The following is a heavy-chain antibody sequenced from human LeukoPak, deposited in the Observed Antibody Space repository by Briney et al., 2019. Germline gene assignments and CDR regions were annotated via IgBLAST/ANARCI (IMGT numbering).Heavy chain of an antibody. J-gene: IGHJ4*02. CDR2: ISSSSIYI. Sequence: GGPLRLSCAASGFTFSRYSLNWVRQAPGKGLEWLSSISSSSIYIYYADSVKGRFTISRDNAKNSLYLQMNSLRAEDTAVYYCVRDFGQWELNGGYYFDYWGQGTLVTVSS. CDR3: VRDFGQWELNGGYYFDY. V-gene: IGHV3-21*01. D-gene: IGHD1-26*01. CDR1: GFTFSRYS.